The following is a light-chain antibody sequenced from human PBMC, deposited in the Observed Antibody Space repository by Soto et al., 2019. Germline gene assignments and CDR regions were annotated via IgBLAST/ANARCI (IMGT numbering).Light chain of an antibody. CDR1: QSVSSSY. CDR3: QQYGSSPLT. J-gene: IGKJ4*01. CDR2: RAS. Sequence: EIVLTQSPGTLSLSPGERATLSCMASQSVSSSYLAWYQQKPGQPPRLLLYRASRRATGIPDRFSGSGSGTDVTLPISRLEPEGFAVYYFQQYGSSPLTFGGGTKVDSK. V-gene: IGKV3-20*01.